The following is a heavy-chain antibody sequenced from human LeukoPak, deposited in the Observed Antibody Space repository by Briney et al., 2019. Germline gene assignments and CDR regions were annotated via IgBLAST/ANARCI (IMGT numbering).Heavy chain of an antibody. CDR3: ARRAEYGANSWVFDY. Sequence: PSETLSLTCTVSGGSISSTSYYWGWIRQPPGKGLEWIGSIYYSGNTYYNPSLKSRVTISVDTSKNQFSLKLTSVTAADTAVYYCARRAEYGANSWVFDYWGQGTLVTVSS. CDR1: GGSISSTSYY. D-gene: IGHD4-23*01. J-gene: IGHJ4*02. V-gene: IGHV4-39*01. CDR2: IYYSGNT.